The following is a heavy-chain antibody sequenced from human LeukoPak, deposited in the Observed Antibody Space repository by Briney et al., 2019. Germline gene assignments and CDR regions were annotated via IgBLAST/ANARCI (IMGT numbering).Heavy chain of an antibody. CDR2: IKRDGSDR. V-gene: IGHV3-7*03. CDR3: ARDSLSVDTASYFDY. J-gene: IGHJ4*02. Sequence: PGGSLRLSCAASGFTFSSYWMSWVRQAPGKGLEWVANIKRDGSDRYYVGSVEGRFTISRDNAKNSLYLQMNSLRAEDTAVYYCARDSLSVDTASYFDYWGQGTLVTVSS. D-gene: IGHD5-18*01. CDR1: GFTFSSYW.